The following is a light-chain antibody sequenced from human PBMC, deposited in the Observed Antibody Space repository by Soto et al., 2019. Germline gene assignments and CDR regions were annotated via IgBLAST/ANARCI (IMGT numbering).Light chain of an antibody. CDR3: QQSYRTPRT. J-gene: IGKJ2*01. Sequence: DIQMTQSPSSLSASVGDRVTITCRASQAIGNYLNWYQQKPGQAPNLLIYVASVLQPGVPPSFSGSGSGTEFTLTISSVQPEDFATYYCQQSYRTPRTFGQGTRLDI. CDR2: VAS. V-gene: IGKV1-39*01. CDR1: QAIGNY.